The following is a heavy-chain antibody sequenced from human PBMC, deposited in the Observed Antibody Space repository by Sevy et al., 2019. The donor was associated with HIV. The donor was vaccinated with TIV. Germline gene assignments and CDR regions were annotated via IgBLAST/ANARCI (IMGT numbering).Heavy chain of an antibody. Sequence: GGSLRLSCAASGFTVSSNYMSWVRQAPGKGLEWVSVIYSGGSTYYADSVKGRFTISRDNSKNTLYLQMNSLRAEDTAVFDAARRKRFYYYDSSCYYFWGPGTLVTVSS. V-gene: IGHV3-53*01. D-gene: IGHD3-22*01. CDR1: GFTVSSNY. CDR3: ARRKRFYYYDSSCYYF. CDR2: IYSGGST. J-gene: IGHJ4*01.